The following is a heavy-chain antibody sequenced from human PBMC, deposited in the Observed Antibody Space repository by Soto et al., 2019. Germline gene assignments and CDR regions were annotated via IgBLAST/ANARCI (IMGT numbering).Heavy chain of an antibody. Sequence: GASVKVSCKASGYTFTNYGISWVRQAPGQGLEWMGWISAYNGNTNYAQKLQGGVTMTTDTSTSTAYMELRSLRSDDTAVYYCARVPGYYDSSGYWWFDPWGQGTLVTVSS. V-gene: IGHV1-18*04. CDR1: GYTFTNYG. CDR3: ARVPGYYDSSGYWWFDP. D-gene: IGHD3-22*01. CDR2: ISAYNGNT. J-gene: IGHJ5*02.